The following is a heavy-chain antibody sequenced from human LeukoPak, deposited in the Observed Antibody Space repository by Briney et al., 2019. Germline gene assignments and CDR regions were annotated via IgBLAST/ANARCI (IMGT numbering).Heavy chain of an antibody. CDR1: GFTFSSYG. J-gene: IGHJ4*02. CDR2: IWYDGSNK. Sequence: GGSLRLSCAASGFTFSSYGMHWVRQAPGKGLEWVAVIWYDGSNKYYADSVKGRFTISRDNSKNTLYLQMNSLRAEDTAVYYCARDWEIAAAGDRGQGTLVTVSS. CDR3: ARDWEIAAAGD. V-gene: IGHV3-33*01. D-gene: IGHD6-13*01.